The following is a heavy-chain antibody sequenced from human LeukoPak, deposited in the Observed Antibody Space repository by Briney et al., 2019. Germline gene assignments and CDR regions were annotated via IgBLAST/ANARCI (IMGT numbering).Heavy chain of an antibody. J-gene: IGHJ5*01. D-gene: IGHD2-2*01. Sequence: SQTLSLTCTVSGGSISSGGYYWSWIRQPPGKGLEWIGYIYHSGSTYYNPSLKSRVTISVDRSKNQFSLKLSSVTAADTAVYFCARDQEHCSGTSCYPYWYDSWGQGTPVTVSS. CDR3: ARDQEHCSGTSCYPYWYDS. V-gene: IGHV4-30-2*01. CDR2: IYHSGST. CDR1: GGSISSGGYY.